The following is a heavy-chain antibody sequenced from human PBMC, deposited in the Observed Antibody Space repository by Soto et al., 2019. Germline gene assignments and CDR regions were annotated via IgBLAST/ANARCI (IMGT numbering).Heavy chain of an antibody. CDR2: ISGSGGST. CDR1: GFTFSSYA. Sequence: HRGSLRLSCAASGFTFSSYAMSWVRQAPGKGLEWVSAISGSGGSTYYADSVKGRFTISRDNSKNTLYLQMNSLRAEDTAVYYCAKGPQLLWFGELDYWGQGTLVTVSS. CDR3: AKGPQLLWFGELDY. D-gene: IGHD3-10*01. V-gene: IGHV3-23*01. J-gene: IGHJ4*02.